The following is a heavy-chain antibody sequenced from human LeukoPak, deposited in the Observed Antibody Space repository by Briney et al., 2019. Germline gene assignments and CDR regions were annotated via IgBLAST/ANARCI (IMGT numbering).Heavy chain of an antibody. Sequence: SETLSLTCTVSGGSISSYYWSWIRQPPGKGLEWVGYIYYSGSTNYNPSLKSRVNISVDTSKNQFSLKLSSVTAADTAVYYCARDRTSTIFGVGYPTPDAFDIWGQGTMVTVSS. CDR2: IYYSGST. J-gene: IGHJ3*02. CDR3: ARDRTSTIFGVGYPTPDAFDI. D-gene: IGHD3-3*01. CDR1: GGSISSYY. V-gene: IGHV4-59*01.